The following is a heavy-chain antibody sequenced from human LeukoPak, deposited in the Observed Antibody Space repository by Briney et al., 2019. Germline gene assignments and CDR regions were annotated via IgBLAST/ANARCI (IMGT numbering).Heavy chain of an antibody. D-gene: IGHD2-15*01. Sequence: AGGSRRLSCTTSGFTFGDYAMSWVRQAPGKGLEWVGFIRSKPYGGTTEYAPSVKGRFTISRDDSKNIAYLQMNSLKTEDTAVYYCTRDIDADYVDYWGQTDVVTVSS. CDR3: TRDIDADYVDY. V-gene: IGHV3-49*04. CDR1: GFTFGDYA. CDR2: IRSKPYGGTT. J-gene: IGHJ4*02.